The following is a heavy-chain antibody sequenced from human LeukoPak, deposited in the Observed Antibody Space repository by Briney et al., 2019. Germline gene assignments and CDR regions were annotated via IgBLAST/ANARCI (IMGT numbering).Heavy chain of an antibody. J-gene: IGHJ4*02. V-gene: IGHV3-33*01. D-gene: IGHD3-22*01. Sequence: GGSLRLSCAASGYTFSSYGMHWVRQAPGKGLEWVAVVWYDGSKKYSADSVKGRITISRDDSKNTLYLQMNSLRAEDTAVYYCARGVGYYDSSGTIDYWGQGTLVTVSS. CDR2: VWYDGSKK. CDR3: ARGVGYYDSSGTIDY. CDR1: GYTFSSYG.